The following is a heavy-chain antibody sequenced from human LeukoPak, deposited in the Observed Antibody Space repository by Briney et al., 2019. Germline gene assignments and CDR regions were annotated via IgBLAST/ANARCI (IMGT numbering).Heavy chain of an antibody. CDR3: AKRGAYDSSGFSPLFDH. J-gene: IGHJ4*02. CDR1: GFSFSNYA. D-gene: IGHD3-22*01. Sequence: GGSLRLSCAASGFSFSNYAMSWVRQAPGTGLEWVSAISGNGGSLYYADSMKGRFTISISNSKSELYLQVNILTAADTAVYYCAKRGAYDSSGFSPLFDHWGQGTLVTVSS. CDR2: ISGNGGSL. V-gene: IGHV3-23*01.